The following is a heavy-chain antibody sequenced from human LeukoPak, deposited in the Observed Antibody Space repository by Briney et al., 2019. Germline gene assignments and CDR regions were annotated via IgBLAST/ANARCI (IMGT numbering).Heavy chain of an antibody. D-gene: IGHD3-22*01. CDR2: IYYGGST. V-gene: IGHV4-59*01. J-gene: IGHJ4*02. CDR3: ARASTYYYDSSGYYFFDY. Sequence: PSETLSLTCTVSGGSISSYYWSWIRQPPGKGLEWIGYIYYGGSTNYNPSLKSRVTISVDTSKNQFSLKLSSVTAADTAVYYCARASTYYYDSSGYYFFDYWGQGTLVTVSS. CDR1: GGSISSYY.